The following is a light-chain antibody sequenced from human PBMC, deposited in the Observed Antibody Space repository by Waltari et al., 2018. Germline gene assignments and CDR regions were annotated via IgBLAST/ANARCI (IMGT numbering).Light chain of an antibody. CDR2: RVS. Sequence: DVVMTQSPLSLPVPLGQPASISCNSSQSLVHRDGHTHLNWFQQRPGQSPRRLIYRVSNRDSGVPDRFSGSGSDTDFTLKISRVEAGDVGVYYCMQGTHWPYTFGQGTKLDIK. V-gene: IGKV2-30*02. CDR3: MQGTHWPYT. CDR1: QSLVHRDGHTH. J-gene: IGKJ2*01.